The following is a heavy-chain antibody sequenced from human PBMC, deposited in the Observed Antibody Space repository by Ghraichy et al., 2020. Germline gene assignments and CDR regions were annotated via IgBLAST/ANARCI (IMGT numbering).Heavy chain of an antibody. J-gene: IGHJ6*02. D-gene: IGHD3-10*01. Sequence: GGSLRLSCAASGFTFSSYGMHWVRQAPGKGLEWVAVISYDGSNKYYADSVKGRFTISRDNSKNTLYLQMNSLSAEDTAVYYCAKALQQLLWFGELSDYYYYGMDVWGQGTTVTVSS. V-gene: IGHV3-30*18. CDR2: ISYDGSNK. CDR1: GFTFSSYG. CDR3: AKALQQLLWFGELSDYYYYGMDV.